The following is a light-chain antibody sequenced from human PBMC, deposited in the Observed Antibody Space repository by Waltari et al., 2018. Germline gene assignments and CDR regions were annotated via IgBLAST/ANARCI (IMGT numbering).Light chain of an antibody. CDR2: WAS. CDR1: QSILYTSTNQNS. J-gene: IGKJ1*01. V-gene: IGKV4-1*01. CDR3: LQYYSIPWT. Sequence: DIVMTQSPDSLAGSLGERVTLHCTYRQSILYTSTNQNSVAWYQQKPRLPPKLLIYWASARESGVPDRFSGSGSGTDFTLTISSLQAEDVAVYYCLQYYSIPWTFGQGTKVEIK.